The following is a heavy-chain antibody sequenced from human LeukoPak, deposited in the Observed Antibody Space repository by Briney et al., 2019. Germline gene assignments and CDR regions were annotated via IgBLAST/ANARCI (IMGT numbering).Heavy chain of an antibody. CDR1: GFTFSTSW. J-gene: IGHJ5*02. CDR3: AGASYSPNWFDP. D-gene: IGHD4-11*01. V-gene: IGHV3-7*01. CDR2: IKHDGSEK. Sequence: GGSLRLSWAAAGFTFSTSWMSWVRQAPRKGLGWVANIKHDGSEKYYVDSVKGRFTISRDNARNSMYLQMNSLRAEDTAVYYCAGASYSPNWFDPWGQGTLVTVSS.